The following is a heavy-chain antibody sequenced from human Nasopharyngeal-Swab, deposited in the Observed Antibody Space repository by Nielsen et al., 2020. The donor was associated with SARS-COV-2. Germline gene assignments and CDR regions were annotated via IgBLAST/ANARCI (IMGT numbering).Heavy chain of an antibody. J-gene: IGHJ6*03. Sequence: WIRQPPGKGLEWIGYIYYSGSINYNPSLKSRVTISVDTSKNQFSLKLSSVTAADTAVYYCARQIYDFWSGYGLVYYYYMDVWGKGTTVTVSS. CDR3: ARQIYDFWSGYGLVYYYYMDV. D-gene: IGHD3-3*01. V-gene: IGHV4-59*08. CDR2: IYYSGSI.